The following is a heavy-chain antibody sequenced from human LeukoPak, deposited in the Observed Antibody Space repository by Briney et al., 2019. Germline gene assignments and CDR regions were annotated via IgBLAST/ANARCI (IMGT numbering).Heavy chain of an antibody. Sequence: SVKVSCKASGGTFSTYSTNWVRQAPGQGPEWMGGTIPIFGTAKYAQKFQGRVTITTDESTSTAYMELSSLRSEDTAVYYCARDIPGYDAFDIWGQGTVVTVSS. J-gene: IGHJ3*02. D-gene: IGHD1-1*01. V-gene: IGHV1-69*05. CDR3: ARDIPGYDAFDI. CDR1: GGTFSTYS. CDR2: TIPIFGTA.